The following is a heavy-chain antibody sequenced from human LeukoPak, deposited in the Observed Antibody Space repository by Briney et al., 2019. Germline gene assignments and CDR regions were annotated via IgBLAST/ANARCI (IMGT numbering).Heavy chain of an antibody. D-gene: IGHD1-26*01. J-gene: IGHJ6*02. CDR1: GYTFTSYG. V-gene: IGHV1-18*01. CDR2: ISAYNGNT. CDR3: ARVELGDSGV. Sequence: ASVKVSCKASGYTFTSYGISWVRQAPGQGLEWMGWISAYNGNTNYAQKLQGRVTITADKSTSTAYMELSSLRSEDTAVYYCARVELGDSGVWGQGTTVTVSS.